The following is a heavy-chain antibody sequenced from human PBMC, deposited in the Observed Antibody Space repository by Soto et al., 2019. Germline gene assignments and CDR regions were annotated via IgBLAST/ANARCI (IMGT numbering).Heavy chain of an antibody. CDR2: IYHSGST. J-gene: IGHJ4*02. D-gene: IGHD1-7*01. V-gene: IGHV4-30-2*01. CDR1: GGSISSGGYS. CDR3: ASGVDGLELRY. Sequence: QLQLQESGSGLVKPSQTLSLTCAVSGGSISSGGYSWSWIRQPPGKGLEWIGYIYHSGSTYYNPSPTSRVTISVDRSKNQFSLKLSSVTAADTAVYYCASGVDGLELRYWGQGTLVTVSS.